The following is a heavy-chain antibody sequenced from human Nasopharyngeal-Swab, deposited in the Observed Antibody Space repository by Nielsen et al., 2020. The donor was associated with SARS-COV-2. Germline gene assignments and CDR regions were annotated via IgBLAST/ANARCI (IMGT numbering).Heavy chain of an antibody. D-gene: IGHD6-19*01. CDR1: GYTFTSYY. Sequence: ASVKVSYKASGYTFTSYYMHWVRQAPGQGLEWMGIINPSGGSTSYAQKFQGRVTMTRDTSTSTVYMELSSLRSEDTAVYYCARDQNSSGWYWGTYYFDYWGQGTLVTVSS. CDR2: INPSGGST. V-gene: IGHV1-46*01. J-gene: IGHJ4*02. CDR3: ARDQNSSGWYWGTYYFDY.